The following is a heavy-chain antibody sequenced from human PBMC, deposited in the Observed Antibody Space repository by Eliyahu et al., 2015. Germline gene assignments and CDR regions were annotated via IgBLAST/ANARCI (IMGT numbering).Heavy chain of an antibody. V-gene: IGHV1-69*01. CDR3: ARELQVRPQRGNYYYGMDV. J-gene: IGHJ6*02. D-gene: IGHD3-10*01. CDR2: IIPIFGTA. CDR1: GGTFSXYA. Sequence: QVQLVQSGAEVKKPGSSXKVSCKASGGTFSXYAIXWVRQAPGQGLEWMGGIIPIFGTANYAQKFQGRVTITADESTSTAYMELSSLRSEDTAVYYCARELQVRPQRGNYYYGMDVWGQGTTVTVSS.